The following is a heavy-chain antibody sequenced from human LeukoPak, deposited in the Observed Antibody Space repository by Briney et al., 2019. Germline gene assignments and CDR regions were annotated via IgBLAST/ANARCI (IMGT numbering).Heavy chain of an antibody. D-gene: IGHD6-13*01. J-gene: IGHJ4*02. Sequence: SETLSLTCTVSGGSISSYYWSCIRQPPGKGLEWIGYSYYSGSINYNPSFKSPVTIAVDSSKNHFFLKPSSVTAADTAVYYCANSIAAAGNFDYWGQGTLVTVSS. CDR3: ANSIAAAGNFDY. CDR1: GGSISSYY. CDR2: SYYSGSI. V-gene: IGHV4-59*08.